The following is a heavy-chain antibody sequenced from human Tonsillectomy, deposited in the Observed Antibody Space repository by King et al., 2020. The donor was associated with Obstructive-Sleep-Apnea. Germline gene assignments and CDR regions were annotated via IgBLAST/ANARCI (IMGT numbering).Heavy chain of an antibody. J-gene: IGHJ6*02. CDR2: IIPIFGTA. CDR1: GGTFSSYA. CDR3: ARGGESIAARPYYYYYGMDV. V-gene: IGHV1-69*01. Sequence: QLVQSGAEVKKPGSSVKVSCKASGGTFSSYAISWVRQAPGQGLEWMGGIIPIFGTANYAQKFQGRVTITADESTSTAYMELSSLRSEDTAVYYCARGGESIAARPYYYYYGMDVWGQGTTVTVSS. D-gene: IGHD6-6*01.